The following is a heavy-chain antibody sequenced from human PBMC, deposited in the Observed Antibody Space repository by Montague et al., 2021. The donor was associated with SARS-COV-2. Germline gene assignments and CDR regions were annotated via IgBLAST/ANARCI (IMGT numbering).Heavy chain of an antibody. V-gene: IGHV4-34*01. CDR1: GGSFSGWH. CDR3: ARGGGNILTNYYYYYLDV. Sequence: SETLSLTCAVYGGSFSGWHWSWVRQPPGKGLEWIGGINRRGNTIYNPSLKGRVTISEDTSKSQFSLKLSSVTAADTAVYYCARGGGNILTNYYYYYLDVWGTGTTVTVSS. J-gene: IGHJ6*03. CDR2: INRRGNT. D-gene: IGHD4-23*01.